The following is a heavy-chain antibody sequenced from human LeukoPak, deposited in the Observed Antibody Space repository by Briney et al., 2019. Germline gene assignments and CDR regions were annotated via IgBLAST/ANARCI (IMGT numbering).Heavy chain of an antibody. CDR2: IYYSGST. CDR3: ARVYYDSSGYQEAGFDY. D-gene: IGHD3-22*01. Sequence: SGTLSLTCTVSGGSISSYYWSWIRQPPGKGLEWIGYIYYSGSTNYNPSLKSRVTISVDTSKNQSSLKLSSVTAADTAVYYCARVYYDSSGYQEAGFDYWGQGTLVTVSS. CDR1: GGSISSYY. V-gene: IGHV4-59*01. J-gene: IGHJ4*02.